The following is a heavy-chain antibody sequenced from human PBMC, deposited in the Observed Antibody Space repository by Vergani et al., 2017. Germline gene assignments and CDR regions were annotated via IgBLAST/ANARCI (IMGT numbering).Heavy chain of an antibody. J-gene: IGHJ6*03. CDR1: GFTFDDYA. D-gene: IGHD6-13*01. CDR2: ISWNSGSI. CDR3: AKGMFAYSSSPLYYYYMDV. Sequence: EVQLVESGGGLVQPGRSLRLSCAASGFTFDDYAMHWVRQAPGKGLEWVSGISWNSGSIGYADSVKGRFTISRDKAKNSLYLQMNSLRAEDTALYYWAKGMFAYSSSPLYYYYMDVWGKGTTVTVSS. V-gene: IGHV3-9*01.